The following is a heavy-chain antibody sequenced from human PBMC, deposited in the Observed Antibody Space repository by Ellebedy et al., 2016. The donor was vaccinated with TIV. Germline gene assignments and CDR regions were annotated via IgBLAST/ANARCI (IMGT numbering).Heavy chain of an antibody. CDR1: GGSVSSTTYY. V-gene: IGHV4-39*07. D-gene: IGHD1-1*01. CDR2: IYYTGTT. CDR3: SSETAGTTVYY. J-gene: IGHJ4*02. Sequence: MPSETLSLTCTVSGGSVSSTTYYWGWIRQPPGKGLEWIGSIYYTGTTYNNPSLKSRVPMSLDTSKNQFSLNLISVTAPDSAVYYCSSETAGTTVYYWGQGTLITVSS.